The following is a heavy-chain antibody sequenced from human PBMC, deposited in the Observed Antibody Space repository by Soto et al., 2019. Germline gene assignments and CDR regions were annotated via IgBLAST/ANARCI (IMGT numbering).Heavy chain of an antibody. V-gene: IGHV1-69*06. CDR3: ARLSNKQRDAP. CDR2: IIPIFGTA. Sequence: GASVKVSCKASGGTFSSYAISWVRQAPGQGLEWMGGIIPIFGTANYAQKFQGRVTISADKSISTAYLQWSSLKASDTAMYYCARLSNKQRDAPWGQGTLVTVSS. CDR1: GGTFSSYA. J-gene: IGHJ5*02. D-gene: IGHD6-25*01.